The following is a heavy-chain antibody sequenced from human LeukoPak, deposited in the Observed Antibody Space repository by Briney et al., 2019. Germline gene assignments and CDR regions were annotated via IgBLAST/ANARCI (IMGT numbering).Heavy chain of an antibody. V-gene: IGHV3-7*03. CDR3: ARENAVAGTGYFDY. J-gene: IGHJ4*02. Sequence: GGSLRLSCAASGFTFANYWMSWVRQAPGKGLEWVANIKQDGSEKYSVDSVKGRFTISRDTSKNTLYLQMNSLRAEDTAVYYCARENAVAGTGYFDYWGQGTLVTVSS. CDR2: IKQDGSEK. CDR1: GFTFANYW. D-gene: IGHD6-19*01.